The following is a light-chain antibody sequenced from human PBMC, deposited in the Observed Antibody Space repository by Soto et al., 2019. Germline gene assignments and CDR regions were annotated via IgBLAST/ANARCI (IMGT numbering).Light chain of an antibody. CDR2: DAS. J-gene: IGKJ3*01. CDR1: QSVSRY. Sequence: EIVLTQSPATLSLSPGERATLSCRASQSVSRYLAWYQQKPGQAPRILIYDASNRATGIPARFSGSGSGTDFPLTISSREPEDVAVYYCYQRSNCTRGTFGPGTKVDIK. V-gene: IGKV3-11*01. CDR3: YQRSNCTRGT.